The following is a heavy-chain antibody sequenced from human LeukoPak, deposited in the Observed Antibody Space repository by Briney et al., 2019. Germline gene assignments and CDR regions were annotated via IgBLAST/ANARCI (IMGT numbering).Heavy chain of an antibody. V-gene: IGHV3-23*01. CDR1: GFTFSSYA. D-gene: IGHD7-27*01. CDR3: AKGLWLPGASPFDY. Sequence: GGSLRLSCAASGFTFSSYAMTWVRQSPGKGLEWVSGISGNGGDTYYADSVKGRFTISRDNSKNTLYLQLSSLRAEGTAVYYCAKGLWLPGASPFDYWGQGALVTVSS. J-gene: IGHJ4*02. CDR2: ISGNGGDT.